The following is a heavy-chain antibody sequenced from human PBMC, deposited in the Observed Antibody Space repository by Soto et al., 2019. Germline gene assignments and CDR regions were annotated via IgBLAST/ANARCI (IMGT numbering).Heavy chain of an antibody. V-gene: IGHV3-23*01. CDR3: ARTTTTKSRDY. D-gene: IGHD4-17*01. CDR1: GFTFSSYD. J-gene: IGHJ4*02. Sequence: ESGGGLVQPGGSLGLSCAASGFTFSSYDMSWVRQAPGKGLEYVSSISVTGSGTYYADSVKGRFTISRDNSKNTLYLQMNSLRVEDTAVYYCARTTTTKSRDYWGQGTLVTVSS. CDR2: ISVTGSGT.